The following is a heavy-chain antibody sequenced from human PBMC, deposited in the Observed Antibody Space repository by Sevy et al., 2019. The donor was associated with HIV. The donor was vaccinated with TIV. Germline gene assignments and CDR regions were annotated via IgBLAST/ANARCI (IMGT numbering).Heavy chain of an antibody. Sequence: GGSLRLSCAASGFTFSSYSMNWVRQAPGKGLEWVSSISSSSSYIYYADSVKGRFTISRDNAKNSLYLQMNSLRAEDTAVYYCARGACARVLRYFDWLLYFDYWGQGTLVTVSS. CDR2: ISSSSSYI. J-gene: IGHJ4*02. V-gene: IGHV3-21*03. CDR3: ARGACARVLRYFDWLLYFDY. D-gene: IGHD3-9*01. CDR1: GFTFSSYS.